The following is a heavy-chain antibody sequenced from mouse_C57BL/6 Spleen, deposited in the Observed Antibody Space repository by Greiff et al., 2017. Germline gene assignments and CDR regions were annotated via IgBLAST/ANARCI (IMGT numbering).Heavy chain of an antibody. CDR2: IHPNSGST. V-gene: IGHV1-64*01. J-gene: IGHJ1*03. Sequence: QVQLQQSGAELVKPGASVKLSCKASGYTFPSYWMHWVKQRPGQGLEWIGMIHPNSGSTHYNEKFKSKATLTVDKSSSTAYMQHSCLTSEDSAVYCCARCMQETDYYDSGGWYFDVWGTGTTVTVSS. CDR3: ARCMQETDYYDSGGWYFDV. CDR1: GYTFPSYW. D-gene: IGHD1-1*01.